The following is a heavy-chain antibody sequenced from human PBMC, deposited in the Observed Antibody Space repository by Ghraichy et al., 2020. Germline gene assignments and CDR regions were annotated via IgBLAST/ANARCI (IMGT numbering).Heavy chain of an antibody. D-gene: IGHD6-19*01. CDR1: GYSFTSYW. CDR3: ACHLHSSGWYSAHHDAFDI. CDR2: IYPGDSDT. J-gene: IGHJ3*02. Sequence: GESLNISCKGSGYSFTSYWIGWVRQMPGKGLEWMGIIYPGDSDTRYSPSFQGQVTISADKSISTAYLQWSSLKASDTAMYYCACHLHSSGWYSAHHDAFDIWGQGAMVTVSS. V-gene: IGHV5-51*01.